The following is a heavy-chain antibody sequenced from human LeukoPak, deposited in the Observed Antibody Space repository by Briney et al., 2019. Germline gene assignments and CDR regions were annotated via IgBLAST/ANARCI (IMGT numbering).Heavy chain of an antibody. Sequence: SETLSLTCALYGGSFSGYYWSWIRQPPGKGLEWIGEINHSGSTNYNPSLKSRVTISVDTSKNQFSLKLSSVAAADAAVYYWAREGRSPRPTANWFDPWGQGTLVTVSS. J-gene: IGHJ5*02. D-gene: IGHD3-3*01. CDR3: AREGRSPRPTANWFDP. V-gene: IGHV4-34*01. CDR2: INHSGST. CDR1: GGSFSGYY.